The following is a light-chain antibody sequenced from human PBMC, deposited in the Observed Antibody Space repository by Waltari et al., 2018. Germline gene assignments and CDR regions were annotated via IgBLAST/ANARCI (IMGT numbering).Light chain of an antibody. CDR2: DVS. CDR3: SSYANSNTLL. Sequence: QSALSQQPASVSGFPGQSITISCTGGNRDIGGYNFVAWHLQHPGKVPKLIIYDVSYRPSGVSSRFSGSKSGNTASLTISGLQAEDEADYYCSSYANSNTLLFGGGTKLAVL. CDR1: NRDIGGYNF. V-gene: IGLV2-14*03. J-gene: IGLJ2*01.